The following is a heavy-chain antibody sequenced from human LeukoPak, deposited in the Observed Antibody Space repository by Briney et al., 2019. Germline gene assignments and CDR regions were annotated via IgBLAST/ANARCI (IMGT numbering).Heavy chain of an antibody. CDR3: ARDSALTTYDSSGYYIDY. CDR1: GFTFSSYE. Sequence: QPGGSLRLSCAASGFTFSSYEMNWVRQAPGKGLEWVSYISSGGSNIYYADSVKGRLTISRDNAKNSLYLQMNSLRAEDTAVYYYARDSALTTYDSSGYYIDYWGQGTLVTVSS. J-gene: IGHJ4*02. CDR2: ISSGGSNI. D-gene: IGHD3-22*01. V-gene: IGHV3-48*03.